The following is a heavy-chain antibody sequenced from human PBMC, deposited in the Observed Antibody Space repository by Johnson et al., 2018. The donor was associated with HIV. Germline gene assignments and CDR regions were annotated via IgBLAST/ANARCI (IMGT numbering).Heavy chain of an antibody. CDR2: TRNKANSYTT. CDR3: ARDRGMGAAGDAFDI. J-gene: IGHJ3*02. D-gene: IGHD6-13*01. V-gene: IGHV3-72*01. Sequence: VQLVESGGGVVQPGRSLRLSCAASGFTFSDHYMDWVRQAPGKGLEWVGRTRNKANSYTTEYAASVKGRFTISRDDSKNSLYLQMNSLKTEDTAVYYCARDRGMGAAGDAFDIWGQGTMVTVSS. CDR1: GFTFSDHY.